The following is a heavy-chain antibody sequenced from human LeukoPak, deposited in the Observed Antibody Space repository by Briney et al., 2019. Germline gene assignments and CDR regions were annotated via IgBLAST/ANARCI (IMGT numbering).Heavy chain of an antibody. CDR3: ARDRYFHH. Sequence: SETLSLTCTVSGGSVTSDSYYWSWIRQPPGKGLEWIGYIYDSGSTNYNPSLESRVTISLDTSKNQFSLKLSSVTAADTAVYYCARDRYFHHWGQGTLVTVSS. CDR1: GGSVTSDSYY. J-gene: IGHJ1*01. V-gene: IGHV4-61*01. CDR2: IYDSGST.